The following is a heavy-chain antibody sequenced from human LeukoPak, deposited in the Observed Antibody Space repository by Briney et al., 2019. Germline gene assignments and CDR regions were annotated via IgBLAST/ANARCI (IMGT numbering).Heavy chain of an antibody. CDR1: GYSISSGYY. J-gene: IGHJ4*02. CDR3: ARDDIGSSGWYHY. CDR2: IYHSGST. Sequence: PSETLSLTCTVSGYSISSGYYWGWIRQPPGKGLEWIGSIYHSGSTYYNPSLKSRVTISVDTSKNQFSLKLSSVTAADTAVYYCARDDIGSSGWYHYWGQGTLDTVSS. V-gene: IGHV4-38-2*02. D-gene: IGHD6-19*01.